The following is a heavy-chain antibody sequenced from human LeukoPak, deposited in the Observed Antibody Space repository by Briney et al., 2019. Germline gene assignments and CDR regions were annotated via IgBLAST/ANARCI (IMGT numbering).Heavy chain of an antibody. D-gene: IGHD6-19*01. J-gene: IGHJ4*02. CDR3: ARDPYSSGWPNY. CDR1: GGTFSSYT. V-gene: IGHV1-69*04. CDR2: IIPILGIA. Sequence: GSSVKVSCKASGGTFSSYTISWVRQAPGQGLEWMGRIIPILGIANYAQKFQDRVTITADKSTSTAYMELSSLRSEDTAVYYCARDPYSSGWPNYWGQGTLVTVSS.